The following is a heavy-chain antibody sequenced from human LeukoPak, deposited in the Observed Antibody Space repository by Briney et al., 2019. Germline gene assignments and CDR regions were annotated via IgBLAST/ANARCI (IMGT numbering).Heavy chain of an antibody. CDR1: GFTVYGNY. V-gene: IGHV3-66*01. Sequence: GSLRLSCAVSGFTVYGNYLTWVRQAPGKGLEWVSSIYSGGSTYYADSVTGRFTISRDNSKNTLYLQMSSLRAEDTAVYYCARDGAVLTGYYDYWGQGTLVTVSS. D-gene: IGHD3-9*01. CDR3: ARDGAVLTGYYDY. J-gene: IGHJ4*02. CDR2: IYSGGST.